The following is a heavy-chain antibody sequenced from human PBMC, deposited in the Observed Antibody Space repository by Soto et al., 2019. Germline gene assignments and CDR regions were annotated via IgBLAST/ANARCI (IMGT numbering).Heavy chain of an antibody. J-gene: IGHJ6*02. CDR2: ISYDGSNK. V-gene: IGHV3-30*18. Sequence: QVQLVESGGGVVQPGRSLRLSCAASGFTFSSYGMHWVRQAPGKGLEWVAVISYDGSNKDYADSVKGRFTISRDNSKNTLYLHMNSLRAEDTDVYYCAKEISGWYYYYYGMDVWGQGPTVTVSS. CDR3: AKEISGWYYYYYGMDV. D-gene: IGHD6-19*01. CDR1: GFTFSSYG.